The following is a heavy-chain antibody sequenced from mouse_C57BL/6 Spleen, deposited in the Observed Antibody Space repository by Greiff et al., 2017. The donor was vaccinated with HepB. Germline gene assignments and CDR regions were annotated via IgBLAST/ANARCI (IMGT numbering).Heavy chain of an antibody. CDR2: IYWDDDK. CDR1: GFSLSTSGMG. V-gene: IGHV8-12*01. J-gene: IGHJ2*01. D-gene: IGHD2-1*01. CDR3: AGSGGNCEGYFDY. Sequence: QVTLKVSGPGILQSSQTLSLTCSFSGFSLSTSGMGVSWIRQPSGKGLEWLAHIYWDDDKRDNPSLKSRLTISKDTSRNQVFLKITSVDTADTATYDGAGSGGNCEGYFDYWGQGTTLTVSS.